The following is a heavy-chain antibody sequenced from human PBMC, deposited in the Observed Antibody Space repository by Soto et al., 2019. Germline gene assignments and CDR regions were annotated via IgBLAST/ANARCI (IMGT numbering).Heavy chain of an antibody. CDR3: ARDRVVPAAIYYYYYGMDV. D-gene: IGHD2-2*01. Sequence: ASVQVSCKASGYTFTSYGISWVRQAPGQGLEWMGWISAYNGNTDYAQKLQGRVTMTTDTSTSTAYMELRSLRSDDTAVYYCARDRVVPAAIYYYYYGMDVWGQGTTVTVSS. CDR1: GYTFTSYG. J-gene: IGHJ6*02. CDR2: ISAYNGNT. V-gene: IGHV1-18*04.